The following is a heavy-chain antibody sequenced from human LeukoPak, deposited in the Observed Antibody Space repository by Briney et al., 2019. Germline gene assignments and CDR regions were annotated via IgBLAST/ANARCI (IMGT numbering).Heavy chain of an antibody. CDR2: IYYSGST. D-gene: IGHD2-15*01. V-gene: IGHV4-31*03. CDR1: GGSNGSGGYY. J-gene: IGHJ3*02. CDR3: ASTLGFSSAFDI. Sequence: PSQTLSLTCTVSGGSNGSGGYYWSWIRQHPGKGLEWIGYIYYSGSTYYNPSLKSRVTISVDTSKNQFSLKLSSVTAADTAMYYCASTLGFSSAFDIWGQGTMVTVSS.